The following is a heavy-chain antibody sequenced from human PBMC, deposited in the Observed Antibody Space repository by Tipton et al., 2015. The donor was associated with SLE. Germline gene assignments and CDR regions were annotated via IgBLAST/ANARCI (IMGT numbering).Heavy chain of an antibody. Sequence: TLSLTCSVSGGSISSGSYYWNWIRQPAGKGPEWIGNIYTTGNTDYNPSLKSRVTILVDTSKNQFSLKLRSVAVADTAVYYCAKEGGSESHDGFDIWGQGTMVTVSS. CDR3: AKEGGSESHDGFDI. V-gene: IGHV4-61*09. J-gene: IGHJ3*02. D-gene: IGHD3-10*01. CDR1: GGSISSGSYY. CDR2: IYTTGNT.